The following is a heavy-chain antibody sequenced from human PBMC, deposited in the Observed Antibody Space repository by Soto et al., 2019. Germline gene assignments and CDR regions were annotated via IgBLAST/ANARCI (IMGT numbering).Heavy chain of an antibody. V-gene: IGHV3-11*06. Sequence: QVQLVQSGGGLVEPGGSLRLSCAASGFKFPDYHMTWIRQAQGQGLEWISYINSRGTYTTYADSVRGRFTVSRDNAKNSLYLQMDSLTGEDTAVYYCACVAPTIFGAQFHQNLVDVWGQGNMVTAAS. CDR3: ACVAPTIFGAQFHQNLVDV. J-gene: IGHJ6*02. D-gene: IGHD3-3*01. CDR1: GFKFPDYH. CDR2: INSRGTYT.